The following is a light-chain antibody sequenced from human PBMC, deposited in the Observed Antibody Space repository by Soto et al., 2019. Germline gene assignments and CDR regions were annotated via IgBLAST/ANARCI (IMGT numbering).Light chain of an antibody. V-gene: IGKV1-8*01. CDR3: HQFYNSPFT. Sequence: AIRMTQSPSSLSASTGDRVTITCRASQDISTYVAWYQQEPGKAPKLLIYSAAILQDGVPGRFSGRGSGTDFTLTISQLQSGDFATYYCHQFYNSPFTFGQGTKLEI. J-gene: IGKJ2*01. CDR1: QDISTY. CDR2: SAA.